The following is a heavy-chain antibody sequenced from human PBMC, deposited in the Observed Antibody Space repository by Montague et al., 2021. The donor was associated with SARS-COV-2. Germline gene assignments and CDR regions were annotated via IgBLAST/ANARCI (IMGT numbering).Heavy chain of an antibody. Sequence: SETLSLTCAVYRGSFHIFSWGWIRQSPEKGLEWTREIDHRGNTNYNPSLKSRVTISVDTSKNQFSLNLTSVTAADTAIYYCARGTRVVGITPGFRYWGQGTQVAVSS. CDR2: IDHRGNT. V-gene: IGHV4-34*01. D-gene: IGHD2-21*01. CDR3: ARGTRVVGITPGFRY. J-gene: IGHJ4*02. CDR1: RGSFHIFS.